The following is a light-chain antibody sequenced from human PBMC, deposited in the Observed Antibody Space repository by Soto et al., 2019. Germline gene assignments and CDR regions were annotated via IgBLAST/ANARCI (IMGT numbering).Light chain of an antibody. V-gene: IGLV1-47*01. CDR3: AAWDDSLSGLVV. Sequence: QAVVTQPPSASGAPGQRVTISCSGSSSNIGNNYVYWYQQFPGTAPKLLIYRSDQRPSGVPDRFSGSKSGTSASLAISGLRSEDEADYYCAAWDDSLSGLVVFGGGTKLTVL. J-gene: IGLJ2*01. CDR1: SSNIGNNY. CDR2: RSD.